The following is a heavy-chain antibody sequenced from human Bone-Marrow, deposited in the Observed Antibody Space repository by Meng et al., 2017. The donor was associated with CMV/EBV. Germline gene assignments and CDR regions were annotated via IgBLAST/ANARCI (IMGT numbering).Heavy chain of an antibody. J-gene: IGHJ4*02. CDR2: ISSSSSYI. CDR3: ARDSRRGNPGY. Sequence: GGSLRLSCAASGFTFSSYWMSWVRQAPGKGLEWVSSISSSSSYIYYADSVKGRFTISRDNAKNSLYLQMNSLRAEDTAVYYCARDSRRGNPGYWGQGKLVTVSS. CDR1: GFTFSSYW. D-gene: IGHD4-23*01. V-gene: IGHV3-21*01.